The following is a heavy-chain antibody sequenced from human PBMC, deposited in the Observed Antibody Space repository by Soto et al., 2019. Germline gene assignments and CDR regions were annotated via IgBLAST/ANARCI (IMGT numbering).Heavy chain of an antibody. CDR3: ARGDYDYVWGSYRYGYFQH. Sequence: SETLSLTCTVSGGSISSYYWSWIQQPPGKGLEWIGYIYYSGSTNYNPSLKSRVTISVDTSKNQFSLKLSSVTAADTAVYYCARGDYDYVWGSYRYGYFQHWGQGTLVTVSS. CDR1: GGSISSYY. V-gene: IGHV4-59*01. CDR2: IYYSGST. J-gene: IGHJ1*01. D-gene: IGHD3-16*02.